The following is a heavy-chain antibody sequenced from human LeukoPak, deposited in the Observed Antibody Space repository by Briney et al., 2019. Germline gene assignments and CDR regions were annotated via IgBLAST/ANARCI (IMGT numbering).Heavy chain of an antibody. Sequence: PSETLSLTCTVSGGSISSSSYYWGWIRQPPGKGLEWIGSIYYSGSTYYNPSLKSRVTISVDTSKNQFSLKLSSVTAADTAVYYCARLMITFGGVIVGFDYWGQGTLVTVSS. V-gene: IGHV4-39*01. D-gene: IGHD3-16*02. CDR2: IYYSGST. CDR1: GGSISSSSYY. CDR3: ARLMITFGGVIVGFDY. J-gene: IGHJ4*02.